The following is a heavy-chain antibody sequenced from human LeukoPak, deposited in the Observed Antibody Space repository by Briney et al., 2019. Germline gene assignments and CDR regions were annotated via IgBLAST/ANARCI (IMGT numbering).Heavy chain of an antibody. V-gene: IGHV4-4*07. CDR3: AREFRQSSDYYYYYMDV. Sequence: SETLSLTCTVSGGSISSYYWSWIRQPAGKGLEWIGRIYTSGSTNYNPSLKSRVTMSVDTSKNQFSLKLSSVTAADTAVHYCAREFRQSSDYYYYYMDVWGKGTTVTVSS. CDR2: IYTSGST. J-gene: IGHJ6*03. CDR1: GGSISSYY. D-gene: IGHD3-10*01.